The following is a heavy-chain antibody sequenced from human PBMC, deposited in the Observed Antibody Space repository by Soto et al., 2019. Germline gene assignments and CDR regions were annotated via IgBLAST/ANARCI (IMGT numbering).Heavy chain of an antibody. J-gene: IGHJ5*02. Sequence: PSETLSLTCAVYGGSFNGYYWSWIRQPPGKGLEWIGEVNHGGNTNYNPSLKSRVTISVDTSKNQFSLTLSSVTAADTAVYYCARDPAGDILTGSVPWGQGTLVTVSS. V-gene: IGHV4-34*01. CDR1: GGSFNGYY. CDR2: VNHGGNT. D-gene: IGHD3-9*01. CDR3: ARDPAGDILTGSVP.